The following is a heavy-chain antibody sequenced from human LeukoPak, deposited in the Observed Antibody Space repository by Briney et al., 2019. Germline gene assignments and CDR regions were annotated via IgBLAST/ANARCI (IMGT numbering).Heavy chain of an antibody. CDR3: ARGAEGHNYGEVDS. V-gene: IGHV3-74*01. CDR2: IHYDGTYT. CDR1: GFTFSTYW. J-gene: IGHJ5*01. D-gene: IGHD5-18*01. Sequence: GGSLRLSCAASGFTFSTYWMHWVRQIPGKGLVWLSRIHYDGTYTTYVDSVRGRFTISRDNTKSTLYLQMNSLRADDTAVYYCARGAEGHNYGEVDSRGQGTLVTVSS.